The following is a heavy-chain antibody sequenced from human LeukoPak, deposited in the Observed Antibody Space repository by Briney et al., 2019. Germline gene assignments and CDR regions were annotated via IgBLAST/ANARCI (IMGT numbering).Heavy chain of an antibody. J-gene: IGHJ4*02. D-gene: IGHD3-10*01. V-gene: IGHV3-23*01. CDR1: GLTFSSYA. Sequence: GGSLRLSCAASGLTFSSYAMSWVRQAPGKGLEWVSVISGSGGSTYYADSVKGRFTISRDNSKNTLYLQMNSLRAEDTAVYYCAKAAWVSGSLTASYFDYWGQGPLVTVSS. CDR2: ISGSGGST. CDR3: AKAAWVSGSLTASYFDY.